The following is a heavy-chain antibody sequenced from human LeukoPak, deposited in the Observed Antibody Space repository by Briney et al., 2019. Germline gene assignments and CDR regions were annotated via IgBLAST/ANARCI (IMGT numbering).Heavy chain of an antibody. D-gene: IGHD3-10*01. J-gene: IGHJ4*02. CDR3: AKDWGYGSGTYYPH. Sequence: PGGSLRLSCAASGFTFSSNSMNWVRQAPGRGLEWVSVITNNGSTTYYADSVKGRFTISRDNSKNMLYLQMNSLRDEGTAVYYCAKDWGYGSGTYYPHWGQGTLVTVSS. V-gene: IGHV3-23*01. CDR1: GFTFSSNS. CDR2: ITNNGSTT.